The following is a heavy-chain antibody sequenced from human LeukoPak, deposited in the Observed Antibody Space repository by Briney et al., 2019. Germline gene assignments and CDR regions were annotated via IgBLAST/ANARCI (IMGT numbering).Heavy chain of an antibody. CDR2: IYYSGST. J-gene: IGHJ5*02. V-gene: IGHV4-59*01. Sequence: SETLSLTCTVSGGSISSYYWSWIRQPPGKGLEWIGYIYYSGSTNYNPSLKSRVTISVDTSKNQFSLKLSSVTAADTALYYCASLGYYYDSSGYVITWGQGTLVTVSS. D-gene: IGHD3-22*01. CDR3: ASLGYYYDSSGYVIT. CDR1: GGSISSYY.